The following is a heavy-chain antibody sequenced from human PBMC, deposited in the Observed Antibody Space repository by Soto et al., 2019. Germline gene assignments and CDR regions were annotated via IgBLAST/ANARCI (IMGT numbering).Heavy chain of an antibody. J-gene: IGHJ6*03. D-gene: IGHD3-9*01. V-gene: IGHV3-30*18. Sequence: QVQLVESGGGVVQPGRSLRLSCAASGFTFSSYGMHWVRQAPGKGLEWVAVISYDGSNKYYADSVKGRFTISRDNSKNTLYLQMNSLRAEDTAVYYCAKVKDGFDWLLYSSGYMDVWGQGTTVTVSS. CDR2: ISYDGSNK. CDR3: AKVKDGFDWLLYSSGYMDV. CDR1: GFTFSSYG.